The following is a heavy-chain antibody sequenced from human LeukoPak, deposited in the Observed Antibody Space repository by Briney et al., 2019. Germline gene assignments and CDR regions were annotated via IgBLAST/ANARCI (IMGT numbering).Heavy chain of an antibody. D-gene: IGHD3-10*01. CDR3: SGRYGPGPV. V-gene: IGHV1-2*02. CDR2: ILPDGRDT. CDR1: GYTFAAHH. J-gene: IGHJ4*02. Sequence: ASVKVSCKASGYTFAAHHIHWVRQAPGQGLEWMGWILPDGRDTKYSQKFQDRMTLTTDTSTNTAYMELSSLIPDDTAVYYCSGRYGPGPVWGQATLISASP.